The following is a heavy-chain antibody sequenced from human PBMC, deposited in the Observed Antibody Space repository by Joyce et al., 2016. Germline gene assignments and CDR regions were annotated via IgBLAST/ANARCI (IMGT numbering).Heavy chain of an antibody. D-gene: IGHD6-19*01. CDR3: ARDLTGSGWYYFDH. CDR1: GYTFTGFY. Sequence: VHLVQSGAEVKEPGASVKVSCKESGYTFTGFYVHWVRQAPGQGLEWMGMINTMGGGTTYAQKFQGRVTLTRDTAANTHYMELTRLTSDDTAVFYCARDLTGSGWYYFDHWGQGTLVTVSS. J-gene: IGHJ4*02. CDR2: INTMGGGT. V-gene: IGHV1-46*01.